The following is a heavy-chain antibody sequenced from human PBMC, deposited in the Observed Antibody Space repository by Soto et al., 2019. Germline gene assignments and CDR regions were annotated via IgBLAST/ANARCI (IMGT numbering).Heavy chain of an antibody. Sequence: QVQLQESGPGLVKPSQTLSLTCTVSGGSISNGDYYWSWIRQHPGKGLEWIGYIYYGGITYYNPSLKSRVSISADSSKNQFSLELNSVTAADTAVDYCAYGLGSPYYFDYWGQGTLVTVSS. CDR3: AYGLGSPYYFDY. CDR1: GGSISNGDYY. J-gene: IGHJ4*02. D-gene: IGHD3-10*01. CDR2: IYYGGIT. V-gene: IGHV4-31*03.